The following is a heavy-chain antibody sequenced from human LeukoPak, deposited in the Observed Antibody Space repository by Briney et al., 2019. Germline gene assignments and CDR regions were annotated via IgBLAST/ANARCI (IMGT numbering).Heavy chain of an antibody. J-gene: IGHJ4*02. CDR2: IYYSGST. D-gene: IGHD5-12*01. V-gene: IGHV4-59*01. CDR1: GGSISSYY. CDR3: ARDGYSGSDAL. Sequence: PSETLSLTCTVSGGSISSYYWTWIRQPPGKGLEWIGHIYYSGSTNYNPSLKSPVTISIETSKNQFSLRMSSVTAADTAIYYCARDGYSGSDALWGQGTLVTVSS.